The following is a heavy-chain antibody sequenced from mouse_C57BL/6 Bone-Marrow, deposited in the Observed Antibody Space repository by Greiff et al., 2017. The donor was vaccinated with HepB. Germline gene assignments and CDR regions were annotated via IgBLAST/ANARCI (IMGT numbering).Heavy chain of an antibody. V-gene: IGHV1-19*01. CDR3: AGWLLPYYAMDY. Sequence: EVQLQQSGPVLVKPGASVKMSCKASGYTFTDYYMNWVKQSHGKSLEWIGVINPYNGGTSYNQKFKGKATLTVDKSSSTAYMELNSLTSEDSAVYYCAGWLLPYYAMDYWGQGTSVTVSS. CDR1: GYTFTDYY. CDR2: INPYNGGT. D-gene: IGHD2-3*01. J-gene: IGHJ4*01.